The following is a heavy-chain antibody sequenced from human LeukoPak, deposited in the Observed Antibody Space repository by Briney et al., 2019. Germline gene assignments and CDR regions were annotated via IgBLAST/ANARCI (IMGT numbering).Heavy chain of an antibody. CDR1: GFTFDDYG. J-gene: IGHJ6*02. CDR3: ARGEVQQALTYYYYYYGMDV. V-gene: IGHV3-20*04. CDR2: INWNGGST. Sequence: PGGSLRLSCAASGFTFDDYGMSWVRQAPGKGLEWVSGINWNGGSTGYADSVKGRFTISRDNAKNSLYLQMNSLRAEDTAVYYCARGEVQQALTYYYYYYGMDVWGQGTTVTVSS. D-gene: IGHD6-13*01.